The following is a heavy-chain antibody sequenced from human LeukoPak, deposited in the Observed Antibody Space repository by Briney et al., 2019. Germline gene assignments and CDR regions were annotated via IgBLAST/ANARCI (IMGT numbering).Heavy chain of an antibody. CDR1: GFTFSSYW. CDR2: IKLDVSET. Sequence: GGSLRLSCTASGFTFSSYWMTWVRQAPGKGLEWVANIKLDVSETYYVDSVRGRFTISRDNTKNSLYLQMDSLRAEDTAVYYCARKGNAFDFWGQGTMVTVSS. CDR3: ARKGNAFDF. J-gene: IGHJ3*01. V-gene: IGHV3-7*01. D-gene: IGHD3-10*01.